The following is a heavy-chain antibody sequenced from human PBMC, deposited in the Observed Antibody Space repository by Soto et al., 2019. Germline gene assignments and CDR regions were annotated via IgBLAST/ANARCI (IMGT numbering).Heavy chain of an antibody. Sequence: QVQLQESGPGLVKPSQTLSLICTVSGGSISSGDYYWSWIRQHPGKGLEWIGYIYYSGNTYYTPSLKSRVTISVDTSKNQFSLQLSSVTGADTAVYYCARVSYDNSGYYHVAFDYWGQGTLVTVSS. CDR3: ARVSYDNSGYYHVAFDY. V-gene: IGHV4-31*03. J-gene: IGHJ4*02. D-gene: IGHD3-22*01. CDR1: GGSISSGDYY. CDR2: IYYSGNT.